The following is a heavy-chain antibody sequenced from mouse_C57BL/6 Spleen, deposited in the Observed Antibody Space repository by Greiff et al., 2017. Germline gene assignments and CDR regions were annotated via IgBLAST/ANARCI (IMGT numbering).Heavy chain of an antibody. V-gene: IGHV1-9*01. CDR1: GYTFTGYW. CDR3: ARFGGVYYSNYAWFAY. J-gene: IGHJ3*01. D-gene: IGHD2-5*01. Sequence: VQLQQSGAELMKPGASVKLSCKATGYTFTGYWIEWVKQRPGHGLEWIGEILPGSGITNYNEKFKGKATFTADTSSNTAYMQLSSLTTEDSAIYFCARFGGVYYSNYAWFAYWGQGTLVTVSA. CDR2: ILPGSGIT.